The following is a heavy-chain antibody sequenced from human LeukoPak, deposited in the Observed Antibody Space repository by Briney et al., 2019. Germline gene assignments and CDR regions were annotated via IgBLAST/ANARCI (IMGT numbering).Heavy chain of an antibody. CDR3: AKGDDYSNYFS. V-gene: IGHV3-23*01. D-gene: IGHD4-11*01. CDR2: ISGSGGST. CDR1: GFTFSSYA. Sequence: GGSLRLSCAASGFTFSSYAMSWVRQAPGKGLEWVSAISGSGGSTYYADSVKGRLTISRDNSKNTLYLQMNSLRAEDTAVYYCAKGDDYSNYFSWGQGTLVTVSS. J-gene: IGHJ5*02.